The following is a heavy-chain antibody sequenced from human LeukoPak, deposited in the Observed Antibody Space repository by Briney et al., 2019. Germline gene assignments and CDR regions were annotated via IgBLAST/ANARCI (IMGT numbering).Heavy chain of an antibody. J-gene: IGHJ4*02. V-gene: IGHV3-7*01. Sequence: LTGGSLRLSCAASGFTVSSNYMSWVRQAPGKGLEWVANIKQDGSEKYYVDSVKGRFTISRDNAKNSLYLQVNSLRAEDTAVYYCARDSGTVEDYFDYWGQGTLVTVSS. CDR1: GFTVSSNY. CDR3: ARDSGTVEDYFDY. CDR2: IKQDGSEK. D-gene: IGHD1-14*01.